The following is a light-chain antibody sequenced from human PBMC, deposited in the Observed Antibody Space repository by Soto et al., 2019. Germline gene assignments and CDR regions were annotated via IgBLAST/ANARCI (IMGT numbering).Light chain of an antibody. CDR1: QSISTN. CDR2: GAS. J-gene: IGKJ4*01. Sequence: MTQSPDTLSVSPGERGTFSCRASQSISTNLAWYQQKPGQAPRLLIYGASTRDTHIPDRFSGTGSETEFTLSVSSLQSEDFAIYYCQQYYDWPLVTFGGGTKVDIK. CDR3: QQYYDWPLVT. V-gene: IGKV3-15*01.